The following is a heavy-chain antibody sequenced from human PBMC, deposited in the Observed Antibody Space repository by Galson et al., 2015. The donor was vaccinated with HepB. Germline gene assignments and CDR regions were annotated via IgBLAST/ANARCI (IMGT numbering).Heavy chain of an antibody. V-gene: IGHV1-18*01. CDR2: TSADNGNT. CDR3: ARGLGGYYDSGPVDY. Sequence: SMKVSCKASSYSFSSNAIGCVRQAPGPGQVWRRCTSADNGNTNYAQNLRGRVTMTTDTSTSAAYLELRSLRPDDTAVYYCARGLGGYYDSGPVDYWGQGTLVTVSS. J-gene: IGHJ4*02. D-gene: IGHD3-22*01. CDR1: SYSFSSNA.